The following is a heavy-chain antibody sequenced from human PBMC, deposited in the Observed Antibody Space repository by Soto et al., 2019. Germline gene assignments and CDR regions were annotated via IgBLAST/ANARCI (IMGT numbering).Heavy chain of an antibody. J-gene: IGHJ4*02. CDR1: GFTFSTYS. V-gene: IGHV3-48*01. D-gene: IGHD3-22*01. Sequence: PGGSLRLSCAASGFTFSTYSMNWVRQAPGKGLEWVSYISSSSSTIFYTDSVKGRFTVSRDNANNSLYLQMNSLRAEDTAVYYCARPTDYYDSSVRPACWGQGTLVNVSS. CDR2: ISSSSSTI. CDR3: ARPTDYYDSSVRPAC.